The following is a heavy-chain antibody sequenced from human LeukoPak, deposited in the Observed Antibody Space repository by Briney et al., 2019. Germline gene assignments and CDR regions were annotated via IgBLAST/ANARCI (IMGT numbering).Heavy chain of an antibody. CDR3: ARSISLGHHDF. J-gene: IGHJ4*02. CDR2: INPSSGAT. Sequence: ASVKVSCKASGYTFIGYYIQWVRRDPGQGLEWMGWINPSSGATNYAQRFQGRVTMTRDTSISTAYMELSSLRSDDTAVYYCARSISLGHHDFWGQGTLVTVSS. CDR1: GYTFIGYY. D-gene: IGHD3-3*02. V-gene: IGHV1-2*02.